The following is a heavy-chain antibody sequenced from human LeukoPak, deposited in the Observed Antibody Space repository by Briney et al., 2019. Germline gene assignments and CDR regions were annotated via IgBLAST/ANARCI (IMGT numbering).Heavy chain of an antibody. CDR3: AKAVVREPNNKYYYGMDV. CDR1: GFTFSSYA. Sequence: GGSLRLSRAASGFTFSSYAMSWVRQAPGKGLEWVSAISGSGGSTYYADSVKGRFTISRDNSKNTLYLQMNSLRAEDTAVYYCAKAVVREPNNKYYYGMDVWGQGTTVTVSS. V-gene: IGHV3-23*01. J-gene: IGHJ6*02. CDR2: ISGSGGST. D-gene: IGHD3-10*01.